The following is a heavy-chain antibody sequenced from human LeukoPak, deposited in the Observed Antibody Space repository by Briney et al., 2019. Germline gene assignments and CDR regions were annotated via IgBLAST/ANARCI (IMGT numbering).Heavy chain of an antibody. CDR3: ARDYCDSSGLGRP. CDR2: INTSGGST. V-gene: IGHV1-46*01. CDR1: GYTFTSYY. J-gene: IGHJ5*02. Sequence: GASVTVSCKASGYTFTSYYMHWVRQAPGQGLEWVGIINTSGGSTSYAQKFQGRVTMTRDTSTSTVYMELSSLRSEDTAVYYCARDYCDSSGLGRPWGEGTLVTVSS. D-gene: IGHD3-22*01.